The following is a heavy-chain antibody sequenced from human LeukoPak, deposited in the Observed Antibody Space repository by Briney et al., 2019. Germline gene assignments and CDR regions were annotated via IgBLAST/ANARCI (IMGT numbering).Heavy chain of an antibody. D-gene: IGHD3-22*01. J-gene: IGHJ3*02. CDR3: ARGSYYDSSGYHSDDAFDI. CDR2: INPNSGGT. Sequence: GASVKVSCKASGYTFTGYYMHWVRQAPGQGLEWMGWINPNSGGTNYAQKFQGRVTMTRDTSISTAYMELSRLKSDDTAVYYCARGSYYDSSGYHSDDAFDIWGQGTMVTVSS. CDR1: GYTFTGYY. V-gene: IGHV1-2*02.